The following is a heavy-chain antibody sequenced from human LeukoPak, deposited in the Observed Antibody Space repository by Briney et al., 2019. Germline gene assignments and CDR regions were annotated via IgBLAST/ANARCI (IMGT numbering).Heavy chain of an antibody. D-gene: IGHD3-10*01. CDR3: AKDRRTMVRGVISGFDY. J-gene: IGHJ4*02. V-gene: IGHV3-23*01. CDR2: ISGSGGST. Sequence: GGSLRLSCAASGFTFSSYVMSWVRQAPGKGLEWVSAISGSGGSTYYADSVKGRFTISRDNSKNTLYLQMNSLRAEDTAVYYCAKDRRTMVRGVISGFDYWGQGTLVTVSS. CDR1: GFTFSSYV.